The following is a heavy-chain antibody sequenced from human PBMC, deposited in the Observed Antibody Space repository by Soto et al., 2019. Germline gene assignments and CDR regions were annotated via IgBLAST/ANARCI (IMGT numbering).Heavy chain of an antibody. D-gene: IGHD3-10*01. J-gene: IGHJ4*02. CDR3: ARDRAPENYFDY. V-gene: IGHV3-7*01. CDR1: GFTFSRYW. CDR2: IKQDGSEK. Sequence: GGSLRLSCAASGFTFSRYWMSWVRQAPGKGLEWVANIKQDGSEKYYVDSVKGRFTISRDNAKNSLYLQMNSLRAEDTAVYYCARDRAPENYFDYRGQGTLVTVSS.